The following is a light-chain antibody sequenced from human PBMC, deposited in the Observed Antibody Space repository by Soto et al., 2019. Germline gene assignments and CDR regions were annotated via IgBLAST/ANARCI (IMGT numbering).Light chain of an antibody. Sequence: SAVLSCMASQNINNNNLAWYQHKPGQAPRRLMYDASLRATGVADRFSGSGSGSDFTLTITIRRLGPAAVEDYHRQCSRNLPFGQGTRLEIK. CDR1: QNINNNN. CDR3: HRQCSRNLP. V-gene: IGKV3-20*01. J-gene: IGKJ5*01. CDR2: DAS.